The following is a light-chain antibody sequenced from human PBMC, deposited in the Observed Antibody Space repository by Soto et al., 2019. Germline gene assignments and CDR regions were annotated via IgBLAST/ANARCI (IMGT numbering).Light chain of an antibody. CDR2: GVS. J-gene: IGKJ1*01. V-gene: IGKV3-20*01. Sequence: EIVLTQSPGTLSLSPGERATLSCRASQSVSYTYLAWCQQKPGQAPRLLISGVSSRAAGVPDRFSGRGSGTGFTLTISRLEPEDFAVYFCLHYGSSPRWTFGQGTKVDIK. CDR1: QSVSYTY. CDR3: LHYGSSPRWT.